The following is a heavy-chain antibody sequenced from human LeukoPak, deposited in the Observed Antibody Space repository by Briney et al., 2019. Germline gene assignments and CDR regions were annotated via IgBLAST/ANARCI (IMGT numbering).Heavy chain of an antibody. Sequence: SETLSLTCTVSGGSISSYYWSWIRQPPGKGLEWIGYIYYSGSTNYNPSLKSRVTISVDTSKNQFSLKLSSVTAADTAVYYCARAHTAMVSRSIGIWGQGTMVTVSS. CDR1: GGSISSYY. CDR2: IYYSGST. V-gene: IGHV4-59*01. J-gene: IGHJ3*02. CDR3: ARAHTAMVSRSIGI. D-gene: IGHD5-18*01.